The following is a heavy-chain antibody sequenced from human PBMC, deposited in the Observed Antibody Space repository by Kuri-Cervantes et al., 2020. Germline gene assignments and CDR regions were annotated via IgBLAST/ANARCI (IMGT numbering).Heavy chain of an antibody. CDR2: IYYSGST. D-gene: IGHD3-16*01. CDR1: GGSISSGGYY. J-gene: IGHJ4*02. V-gene: IGHV4-31*03. Sequence: SETLSLTCTVSGGSISSGGYYWSWIRQHPGKGLEWIGYIYYSGSTYYNPSLKSRATISVDTSKNQFSLKLSSVTAADTAVYYCARVLMRGSFDYWGQGTLVTVSS. CDR3: ARVLMRGSFDY.